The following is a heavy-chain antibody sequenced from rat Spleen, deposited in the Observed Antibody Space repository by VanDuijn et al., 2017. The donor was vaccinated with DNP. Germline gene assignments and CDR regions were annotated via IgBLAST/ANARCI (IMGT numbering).Heavy chain of an antibody. Sequence: EVQLQESGPGLLKPSQSLSLTCSVTGYSITSNYWGWIRKFPGNKMEWIGHISYSGITTYNPSLKSRISITRDTSKNQFFLQLRSVTTEDTATYYCARSVRATSYYAMDAWGQGTSVTVSS. J-gene: IGHJ4*01. CDR2: ISYSGIT. D-gene: IGHD1-3*01. CDR3: ARSVRATSYYAMDA. CDR1: GYSITSNY. V-gene: IGHV3-1*01.